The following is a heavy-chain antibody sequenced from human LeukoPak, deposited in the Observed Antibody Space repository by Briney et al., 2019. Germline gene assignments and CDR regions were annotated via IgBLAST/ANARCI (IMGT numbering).Heavy chain of an antibody. V-gene: IGHV3-48*01. Sequence: PGGSLRLSCAVSGLNFRSYSMNWVRQAPGKGLEWVSYISSLSGTIYYADSVEGRFTISRGNAKNSLYLQMNSLRVEDTATYYCARDQGGAVSYWGQGTLVIVSS. CDR3: ARDQGGAVSY. D-gene: IGHD3-16*01. CDR1: GLNFRSYS. CDR2: ISSLSGTI. J-gene: IGHJ4*02.